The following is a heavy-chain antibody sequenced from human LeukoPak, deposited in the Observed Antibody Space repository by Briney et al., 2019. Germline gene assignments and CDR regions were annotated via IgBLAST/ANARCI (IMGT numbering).Heavy chain of an antibody. V-gene: IGHV5-51*01. Sequence: GESLKISCTGSGYSFTSYWIGWVRQMPGKGLEWMGIIYPGDSDTRYSPSFQGQVTISADKSISTAYLQWSSLKASDTAMYYCARHGVVVAATDNWFDPWGQGTLVTVSS. CDR3: ARHGVVVAATDNWFDP. D-gene: IGHD2-15*01. CDR2: IYPGDSDT. CDR1: GYSFTSYW. J-gene: IGHJ5*02.